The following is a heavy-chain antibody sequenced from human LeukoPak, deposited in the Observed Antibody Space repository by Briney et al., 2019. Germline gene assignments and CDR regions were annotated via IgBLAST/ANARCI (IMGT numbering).Heavy chain of an antibody. V-gene: IGHV3-9*01. Sequence: GGSLRLSCAASGFTFDDYAMHWVRHAPGKGLEWVSGISWNSGSIGYADSVKGRFTISRDNAKNSLYLQMNSLRAEDTALYYCAKGPMVRGSPYYFDYWGQGTLVTVSS. D-gene: IGHD3-10*01. J-gene: IGHJ4*02. CDR1: GFTFDDYA. CDR2: ISWNSGSI. CDR3: AKGPMVRGSPYYFDY.